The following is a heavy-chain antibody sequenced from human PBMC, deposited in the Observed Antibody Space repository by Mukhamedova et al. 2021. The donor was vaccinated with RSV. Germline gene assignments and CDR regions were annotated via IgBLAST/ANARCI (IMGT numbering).Heavy chain of an antibody. V-gene: IGHV3-23*01. D-gene: IGHD4-17*01. CDR2: ISGSGGST. J-gene: IGHJ4*02. Sequence: PGKGLEWASAISGSGGSTYYADSVKGRFTISRDNSKNTLYLQMNSLRAEDTAVYYCASQRTTVTPFDYWGQGTLVTVSS. CDR3: ASQRTTVTPFDY.